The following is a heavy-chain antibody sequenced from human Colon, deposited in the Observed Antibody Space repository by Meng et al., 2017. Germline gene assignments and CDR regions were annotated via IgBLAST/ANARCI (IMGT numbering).Heavy chain of an antibody. V-gene: IGHV3-33*06. CDR2: IWYDGSYT. D-gene: IGHD3-3*01. CDR3: ANRFV. CDR1: GFTFSIYG. Sequence: QGQLGESGGAVVQPGRSLRLSCAASGFTFSIYGMYWVRQAPGKGLEWVALIWYDGSYTYHVDSVKGRFTISRDNSKNTIYLQMNSLRAEDTAVYFCANRFVWGLGTLVTVSS. J-gene: IGHJ4*02.